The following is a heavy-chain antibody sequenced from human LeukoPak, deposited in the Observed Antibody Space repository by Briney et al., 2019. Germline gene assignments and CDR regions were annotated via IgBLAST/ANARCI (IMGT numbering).Heavy chain of an antibody. CDR2: IKQDGSEK. CDR3: ARENYGLFDY. V-gene: IGHV3-7*01. CDR1: GFTFSSYW. Sequence: GRSLRLFCSASGFTFSSYWMSWVRQAPGKGLEWVANIKQDGSEKYYVDSVKGRFTISRDNAKNSLYLQMNSLRAEDTAVYCCARENYGLFDYWGQGTLVTVSS. D-gene: IGHD3-10*01. J-gene: IGHJ4*02.